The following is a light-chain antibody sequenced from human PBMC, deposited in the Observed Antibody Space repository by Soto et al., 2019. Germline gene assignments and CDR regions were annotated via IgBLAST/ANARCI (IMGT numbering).Light chain of an antibody. CDR3: SSYTSSSTLV. J-gene: IGLJ3*02. Sequence: QSALTQPASVSGSPGQSITISCTGTSSDVGGYNYVSWYQQHPGKAPKLMIYEVSNRPSGVSNRFSGSKSGNTASLTISGLQAEDEADYYCSSYTSSSTLVXXXGTKLTVL. CDR2: EVS. V-gene: IGLV2-14*01. CDR1: SSDVGGYNY.